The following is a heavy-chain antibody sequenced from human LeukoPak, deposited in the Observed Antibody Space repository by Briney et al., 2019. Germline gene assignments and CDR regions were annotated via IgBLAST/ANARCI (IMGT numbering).Heavy chain of an antibody. V-gene: IGHV4-38-2*02. Sequence: PSETLSLTCTVSGYSISSGYYWGWIRQPPGKGLEWMGSIYHSGSTYYNPSLKSRVTISVDTSKNQFSLKLSSVTAADTAVYYCASIPFLAVPAAMDARDYWGQGTLVTVSS. CDR3: ASIPFLAVPAAMDARDY. D-gene: IGHD2-2*01. J-gene: IGHJ4*02. CDR1: GYSISSGYY. CDR2: IYHSGST.